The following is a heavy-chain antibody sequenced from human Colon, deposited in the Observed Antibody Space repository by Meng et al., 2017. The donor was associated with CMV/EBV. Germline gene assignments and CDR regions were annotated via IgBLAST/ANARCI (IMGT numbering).Heavy chain of an antibody. CDR3: ARDPVATSGRYFDL. D-gene: IGHD5-12*01. CDR2: ISTKNGNT. CDR1: GYTFTNED. Sequence: ASGYTFTNEDFSWIQQARGQGPEWMEWISTKNGNTNYAQKFQGRVTMTIETSTSTAYMELRSLRSDDTAFYYCARDPVATSGRYFDLWGRGTLVTVSS. J-gene: IGHJ2*01. V-gene: IGHV1-18*01.